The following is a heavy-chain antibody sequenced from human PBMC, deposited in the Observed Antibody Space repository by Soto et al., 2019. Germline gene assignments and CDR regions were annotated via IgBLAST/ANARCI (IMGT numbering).Heavy chain of an antibody. CDR1: GGSISSSSYY. CDR3: ASPRLNGTISYYYYYGMDI. CDR2: IYYSGST. D-gene: IGHD1-1*01. V-gene: IGHV4-39*01. J-gene: IGHJ6*02. Sequence: SETLSLTCTVSGGSISSSSYYWGWIRQPPGKGLEWIGSIYYSGSTYYNPSLKSRVTISVDTSKNQFSLKLSSVTAADTAVYYCASPRLNGTISYYYYYGMDIWGQGTTVTVSS.